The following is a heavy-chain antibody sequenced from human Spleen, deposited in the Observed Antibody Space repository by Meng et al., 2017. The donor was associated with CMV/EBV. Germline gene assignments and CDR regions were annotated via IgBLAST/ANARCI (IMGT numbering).Heavy chain of an antibody. CDR1: GYSFTNYW. Sequence: GGSLRLSCKGSGYSFTNYWIGWVRQMPGKGLEWMGVTYPRDSDTTYSPSFQGQVTISADKSISTAYLQWRSLKASDTAMYYCARLTRDGYCSGGSCYSSGQQDYWGQGTLVTVSS. CDR3: ARLTRDGYCSGGSCYSSGQQDY. CDR2: TYPRDSDT. D-gene: IGHD2-15*01. J-gene: IGHJ4*02. V-gene: IGHV5-51*01.